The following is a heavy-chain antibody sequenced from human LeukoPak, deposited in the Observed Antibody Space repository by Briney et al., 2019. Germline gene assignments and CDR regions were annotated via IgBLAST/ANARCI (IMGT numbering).Heavy chain of an antibody. CDR3: ARDRGDTFDP. V-gene: IGHV3-7*03. CDR2: INEDGSEK. CDR1: GFTFSTYW. J-gene: IGHJ5*02. D-gene: IGHD4-17*01. Sequence: GGSLRLSCAASGFTFSTYWMSWVCQAPGKGLEWVANINEDGSEKYYVDSVKGRFTISRDNAKNLLYLQMNSLRAEDTAVYYCARDRGDTFDPWGQGTLVTVSS.